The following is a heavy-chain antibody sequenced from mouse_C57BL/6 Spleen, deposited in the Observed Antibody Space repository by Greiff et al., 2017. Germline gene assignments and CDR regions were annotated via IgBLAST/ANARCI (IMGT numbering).Heavy chain of an antibody. Sequence: EVQLQQSGPELVKPGASVKISCKASGYTFTDYYMNWVKQSHGKSLEWIGDLNPNNGGTSYNQKFKGKATLTVDKSSSTAYMERRSLTAEDSAVYYGARYGYGAWFAYWGQGTLVTVSA. CDR1: GYTFTDYY. D-gene: IGHD2-2*01. CDR3: ARYGYGAWFAY. J-gene: IGHJ3*01. CDR2: LNPNNGGT. V-gene: IGHV1-26*01.